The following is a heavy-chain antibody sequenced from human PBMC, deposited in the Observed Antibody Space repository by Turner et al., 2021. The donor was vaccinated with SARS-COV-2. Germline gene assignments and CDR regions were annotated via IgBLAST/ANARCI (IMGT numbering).Heavy chain of an antibody. Sequence: QVQLGRAGAEVKKPGASVTVSCKASGYTFTGYYMHWVRQAPGQGLEWMGWINPNSGGTNYVQNSQGRGTMTSDTSISTVYMEVSRLRSDDTAVYYCYRGPDAFDIWGQGTMVTVSS. V-gene: IGHV1-2*02. J-gene: IGHJ3*02. D-gene: IGHD4-4*01. CDR1: GYTFTGYY. CDR2: INPNSGGT. CDR3: YRGPDAFDI.